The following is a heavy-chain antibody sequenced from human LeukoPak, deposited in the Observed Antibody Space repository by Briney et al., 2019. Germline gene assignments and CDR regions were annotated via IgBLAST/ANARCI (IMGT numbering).Heavy chain of an antibody. CDR2: INPCDSAT. Sequence: PGGSLRLSFAASGFPFSSYLMSWVRQAPGKGLEFVGIINPCDSATIYSPSFQGQVTISAEKSISTAYLQWSSLKASDTAMYYCARQLKYCSGDSCYHDYFDYWGQGTLVTVSS. D-gene: IGHD2-15*01. CDR3: ARQLKYCSGDSCYHDYFDY. J-gene: IGHJ4*02. CDR1: GFPFSSYL. V-gene: IGHV5-51*01.